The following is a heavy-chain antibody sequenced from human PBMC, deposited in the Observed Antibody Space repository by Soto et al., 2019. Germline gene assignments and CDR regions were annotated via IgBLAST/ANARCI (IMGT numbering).Heavy chain of an antibody. CDR1: GGTFSSNA. J-gene: IGHJ4*02. Sequence: QVQLVQSGAEVKKPGSSVKVSCKASGGTFSSNAISWVRQAPGQGREWMGGIIPIFGTANYAQQFQGRVTITADESTSTAYRELSSLRSEDTAVYYCATPLGGYLSYYCDYCGQGTLVTVSS. CDR2: IIPIFGTA. CDR3: ATPLGGYLSYYCDY. V-gene: IGHV1-69*01. D-gene: IGHD2-21*02.